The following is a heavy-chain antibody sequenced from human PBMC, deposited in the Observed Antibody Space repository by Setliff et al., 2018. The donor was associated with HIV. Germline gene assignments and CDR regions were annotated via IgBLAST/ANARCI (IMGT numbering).Heavy chain of an antibody. V-gene: IGHV4-31*03. Sequence: SETLSLTCSVSGDSISSGAYYWSWIRQHPVKGLEWIGYIFSSGITYYSPSLHSRVTISLDTSKNQFSLNLTSITAADTAVYYCTRDTGGGGFPMDVWGKGNTVTVSS. CDR3: TRDTGGGGFPMDV. CDR2: IFSSGIT. CDR1: GDSISSGAYY. D-gene: IGHD2-15*01. J-gene: IGHJ6*03.